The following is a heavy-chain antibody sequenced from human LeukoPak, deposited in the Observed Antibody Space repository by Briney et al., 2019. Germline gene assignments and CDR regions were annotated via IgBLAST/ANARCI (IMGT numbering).Heavy chain of an antibody. CDR2: IIPIFGTV. J-gene: IGHJ6*03. V-gene: IGHV1-69*06. D-gene: IGHD3-3*01. Sequence: ASVKVSCKASRGTFSSYAISWVRQAPGQGLEWMGGIIPIFGTVNYAQKFQGRVTITADKSTSTAYMELSSLRSEDTAVYYCARSLFRFLEWSYRSYYYYYMDVWGKGTTVTVSS. CDR1: RGTFSSYA. CDR3: ARSLFRFLEWSYRSYYYYYMDV.